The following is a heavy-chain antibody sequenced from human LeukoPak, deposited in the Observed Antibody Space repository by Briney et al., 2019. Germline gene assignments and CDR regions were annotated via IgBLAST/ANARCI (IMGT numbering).Heavy chain of an antibody. D-gene: IGHD1-7*01. Sequence: SETLSLTCTVSGGSISSSSYYWGWIRQPPGKGLEWIGSIYYSGSTYYNPSLKSRVTISVDTSKNQFSLKLSSVTAADTAVYYCATANWNFPFFDYWGQGTLVTVSS. J-gene: IGHJ4*02. CDR1: GGSISSSSYY. CDR3: ATANWNFPFFDY. V-gene: IGHV4-39*01. CDR2: IYYSGST.